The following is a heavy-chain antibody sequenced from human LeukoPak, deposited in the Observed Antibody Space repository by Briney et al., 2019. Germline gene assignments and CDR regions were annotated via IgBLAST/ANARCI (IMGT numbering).Heavy chain of an antibody. J-gene: IGHJ4*02. Sequence: PGGSLRLSCAASGFTFSDYYMSWIRQAPGKGLEWVSYISSSGSYTIYADSVKGRFTISRDNAKNSLYLQMNSLRAEDTAVYYCARDRSGVGATLYWGQGTLVTVSS. D-gene: IGHD1-26*01. CDR3: ARDRSGVGATLY. V-gene: IGHV3-11*06. CDR1: GFTFSDYY. CDR2: ISSSGSYT.